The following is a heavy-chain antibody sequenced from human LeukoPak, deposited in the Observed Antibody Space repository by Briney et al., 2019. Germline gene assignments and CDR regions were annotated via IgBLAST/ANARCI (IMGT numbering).Heavy chain of an antibody. V-gene: IGHV4-34*01. J-gene: IGHJ4*02. CDR1: GWSFSGYY. Sequence: SETLSLTCPVSGWSFSGYYWSWLRQPPGKGLEWIGEINHSGSTSYNPSIKSRVTISVDTSKNQFSLKLSSVTAADTAVYYCARLIVGATDFDYWGQGTLVTVSS. D-gene: IGHD1-26*01. CDR2: INHSGST. CDR3: ARLIVGATDFDY.